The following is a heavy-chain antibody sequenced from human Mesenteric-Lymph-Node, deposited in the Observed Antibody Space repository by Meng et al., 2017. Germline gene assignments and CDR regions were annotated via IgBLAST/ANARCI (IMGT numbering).Heavy chain of an antibody. V-gene: IGHV7-4-1*02. CDR2: INTDTGNP. CDR1: GGTFSSYA. J-gene: IGHJ1*01. CDR3: ARVAVAGLRYFQH. Sequence: VQCVRSGAEVKKPGASVKVSCKASGGTFSSYAISWVRQAPGQGLEWMGWINTDTGNPTYAQGFTGRFVFSLDTSVSTAYLQISGLKAEDTAVYYCARVAVAGLRYFQHWGQGTLVTVSS. D-gene: IGHD6-19*01.